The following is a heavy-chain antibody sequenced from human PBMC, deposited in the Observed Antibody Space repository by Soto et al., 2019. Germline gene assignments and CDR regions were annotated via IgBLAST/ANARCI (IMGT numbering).Heavy chain of an antibody. CDR2: IKSKTDGGTT. CDR3: TAPYYYGSGSYRKDY. J-gene: IGHJ4*02. V-gene: IGHV3-15*07. D-gene: IGHD3-10*01. CDR1: GFTFSNAW. Sequence: EVQLVESGGGLVKPGGSLRLSCAASGFTFSNAWMNWVRQAPGKGLEWVGRIKSKTDGGTTDYAAPVKGRFTISRDDSKNTLDLQMNSLKTEDTAVDYCTAPYYYGSGSYRKDYWGQGTLVTVSS.